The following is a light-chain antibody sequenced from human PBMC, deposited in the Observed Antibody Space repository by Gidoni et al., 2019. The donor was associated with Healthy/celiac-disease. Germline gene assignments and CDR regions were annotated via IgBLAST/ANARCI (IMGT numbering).Light chain of an antibody. Sequence: DIQMTQSPSTLSASVGDRVTITCRDSQSISSWLAWFQQKTGKAPKLLIYKASSLESGVPSRFSGSGSGTEFTLTISRLQPDDFATYYCQQYNSYSPFFGQGTKLEIK. V-gene: IGKV1-5*03. J-gene: IGKJ2*01. CDR1: QSISSW. CDR3: QQYNSYSPF. CDR2: KAS.